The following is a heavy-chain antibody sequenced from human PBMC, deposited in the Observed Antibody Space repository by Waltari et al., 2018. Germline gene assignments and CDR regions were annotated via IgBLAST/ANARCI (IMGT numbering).Heavy chain of an antibody. Sequence: QLQLQESGPGPVKPSATLSPTCSVSGGSLDPPKHSWSWIRQPPGQGLEWIGTISYAGTTSTNPSLRSRLTMSRDTSKNQLSLTLGSTTAADTAVYYCATYIGASVGTAAFDVWGQGTMVTVSS. V-gene: IGHV4-39*01. CDR3: ATYIGASVGTAAFDV. J-gene: IGHJ3*01. CDR2: ISYAGTT. D-gene: IGHD5-12*01. CDR1: GGSLDPPKHS.